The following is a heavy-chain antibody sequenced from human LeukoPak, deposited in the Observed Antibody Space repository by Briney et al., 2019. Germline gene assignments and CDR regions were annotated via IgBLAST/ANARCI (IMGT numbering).Heavy chain of an antibody. CDR1: GGTFSSYA. CDR2: IIPIFGTA. Sequence: SVKVSCKASGGTFSSYAISWVRQAPGQGLEWMGRIIPIFGTANYAQKFQGRVTITTDESTSTAYMELSSLRSEDTAVYYCARDEPYYYDSSGYYYFDYWGQGTLVTVSS. CDR3: ARDEPYYYDSSGYYYFDY. D-gene: IGHD3-22*01. V-gene: IGHV1-69*05. J-gene: IGHJ4*02.